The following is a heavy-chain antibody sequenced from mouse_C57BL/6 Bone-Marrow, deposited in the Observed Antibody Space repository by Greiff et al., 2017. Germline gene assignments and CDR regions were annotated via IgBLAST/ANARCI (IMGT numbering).Heavy chain of an antibody. CDR3: TSDGYWTWFAY. V-gene: IGHV14-1*01. CDR2: IDPEDGDT. J-gene: IGHJ3*01. CDR1: GFNIKDYY. D-gene: IGHD2-3*01. Sequence: VQLQQSGAELVRPGASVKLSCTASGFNIKDYYMHWVKQRPEQGLEWIGRIDPEDGDTEYAPKFQGKATMTADTSSNTAYLQLSSLTSEDTAVYYCTSDGYWTWFAYWGQGTLVTVSA.